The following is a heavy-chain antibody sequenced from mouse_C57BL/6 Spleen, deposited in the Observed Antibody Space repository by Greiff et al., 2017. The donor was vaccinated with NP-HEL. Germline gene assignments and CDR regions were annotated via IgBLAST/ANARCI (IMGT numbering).Heavy chain of an antibody. Sequence: EVKLVESGAELVRPGASVKLSCTASGFNIKDYYMHWVKQRPEQGLEWIGRIDPEDGDTEYAPKFQGKATMTADTSSNTAYLQLSSLTSEDTAVYYCTKEGYDEGWYFDVWGTGTTVTVSS. CDR3: TKEGYDEGWYFDV. CDR1: GFNIKDYY. J-gene: IGHJ1*03. V-gene: IGHV14-1*01. CDR2: IDPEDGDT. D-gene: IGHD2-2*01.